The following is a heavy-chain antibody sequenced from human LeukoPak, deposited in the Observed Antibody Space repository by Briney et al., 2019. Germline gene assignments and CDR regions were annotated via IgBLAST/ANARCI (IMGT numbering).Heavy chain of an antibody. CDR3: AELDSSSPRN. D-gene: IGHD6-13*01. J-gene: IGHJ4*02. CDR1: GFIFDDYG. Sequence: PGGSLRLSCAASGFIFDDYGMTWVRQAPGKGLEWVANINQDGGEKYYVDSVKGRFTISRDNAKNSLYLQMNSLRAEDTAVYYCAELDSSSPRNWGQGTLVTVSS. CDR2: INQDGGEK. V-gene: IGHV3-7*02.